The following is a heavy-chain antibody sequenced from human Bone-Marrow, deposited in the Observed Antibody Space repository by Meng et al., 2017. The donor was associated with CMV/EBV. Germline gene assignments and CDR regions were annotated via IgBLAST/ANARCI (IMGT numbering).Heavy chain of an antibody. V-gene: IGHV3-20*04. CDR3: ARDGFGDTGYFDS. J-gene: IGHJ4*02. D-gene: IGHD3-3*01. Sequence: GESLKISCAASGFTFDDYGMSWVRQAPGKGLEWVSGINWNGGSTGYADSVKGRFTISRDTSKNTLYLQMNSLRAEDTAVYYCARDGFGDTGYFDSWGQGTLVTVYS. CDR1: GFTFDDYG. CDR2: INWNGGST.